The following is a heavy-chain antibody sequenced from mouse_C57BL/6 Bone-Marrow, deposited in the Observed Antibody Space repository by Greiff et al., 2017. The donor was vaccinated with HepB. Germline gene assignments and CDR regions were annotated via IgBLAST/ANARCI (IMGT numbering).Heavy chain of an antibody. CDR2: IYPRSGNT. V-gene: IGHV1-81*01. D-gene: IGHD2-13*01. Sequence: QVQLKESGAELARPGASVKLSCKASGYTFTSYGISWVKQRTGQGLEWIGEIYPRSGNTYYNEKFKGKATLTADKSSSTAYMELRSLTSEDSAVYFCARYGDVGGESYFDYWGQGTTLTVSS. CDR1: GYTFTSYG. CDR3: ARYGDVGGESYFDY. J-gene: IGHJ2*01.